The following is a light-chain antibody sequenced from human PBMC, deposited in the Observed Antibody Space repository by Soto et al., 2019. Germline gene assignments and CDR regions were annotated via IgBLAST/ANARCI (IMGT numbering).Light chain of an antibody. Sequence: DIQLTQSPSFLSASVGDRVTNTCRASQGISTYLTWYLQRPGKAPKLLIYGASPLQSGVPSRFSGSGSGTEFTLTVSSLQPEDFGTYYCQRLNSDWYAFGQGTKLEIK. J-gene: IGKJ2*01. V-gene: IGKV1-9*01. CDR1: QGISTY. CDR3: QRLNSDWYA. CDR2: GAS.